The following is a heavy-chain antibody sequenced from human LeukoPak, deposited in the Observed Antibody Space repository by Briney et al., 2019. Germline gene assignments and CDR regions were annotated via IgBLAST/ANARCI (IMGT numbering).Heavy chain of an antibody. CDR3: AREMYSGMYNDAFDI. J-gene: IGHJ3*02. CDR2: IRSDGST. CDR1: GFTVSSNY. D-gene: IGHD1-26*01. Sequence: GGSLRLSCTASGFTVSSNYMSWVRQAPGKGLEWVSVIRSDGSTNHADSVKGRFTISRDNSKNTLYLQMNNLRAEDTAMYYCAREMYSGMYNDAFDIWGQGTKVTVSS. V-gene: IGHV3-53*01.